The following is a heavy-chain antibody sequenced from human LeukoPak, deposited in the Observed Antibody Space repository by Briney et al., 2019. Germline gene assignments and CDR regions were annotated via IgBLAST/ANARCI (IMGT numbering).Heavy chain of an antibody. CDR3: ARGGLEHTRTYYDFWSGYPPGSYFDY. V-gene: IGHV1-18*01. J-gene: IGHJ4*02. D-gene: IGHD3-3*01. CDR2: ISAYNGNT. CDR1: GYTFTSYG. Sequence: GASVKVSCKASGYTFTSYGISWVRQAPGQGLEWMGWISAYNGNTNYAQKLQGRVTMTTDTSTSTAYMELRSLRSDDTAVYYCARGGLEHTRTYYDFWSGYPPGSYFDYWGQGTLVTVSS.